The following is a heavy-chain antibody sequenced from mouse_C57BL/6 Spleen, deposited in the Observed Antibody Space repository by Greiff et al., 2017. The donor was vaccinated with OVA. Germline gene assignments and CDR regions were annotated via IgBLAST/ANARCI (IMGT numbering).Heavy chain of an antibody. J-gene: IGHJ2*01. CDR2: IDPSDSYT. CDR3: ARREGY. CDR1: GYTFTSYW. V-gene: IGHV1-69*01. Sequence: QVQLKQPGAELVMPGASVKLSCKASGYTFTSYWMHWVKQRPGQGLEWIGEIDPSDSYTNYNQKFKGKSTLTVDKSSSTAYMQLSSLTSEDSAVYYCARREGYWGQGTTLTVSS.